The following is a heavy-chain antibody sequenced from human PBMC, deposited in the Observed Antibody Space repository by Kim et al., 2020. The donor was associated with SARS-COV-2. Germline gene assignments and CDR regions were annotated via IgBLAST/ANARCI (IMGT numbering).Heavy chain of an antibody. J-gene: IGHJ6*02. Sequence: ADSVKGRFTISRDNSKNTLYLQMNSLRAEDTAVYYCARVTVSYYYYGMDVWGQGTTVTVSS. D-gene: IGHD4-17*01. CDR3: ARVTVSYYYYGMDV. V-gene: IGHV3-30*07.